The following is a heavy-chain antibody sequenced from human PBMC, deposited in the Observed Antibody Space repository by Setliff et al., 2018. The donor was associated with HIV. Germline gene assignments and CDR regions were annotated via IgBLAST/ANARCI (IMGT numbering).Heavy chain of an antibody. J-gene: IGHJ4*02. Sequence: GGSLRLSCAASGFTFRSYAMSWVRQAPGKALEWVSGISGSGGTTYYADSVKGRFTISRDNSKNTLYLQMSSLRAEDRAVYYCAKDRGDHWLLFDYWGQGTLVTVSS. CDR3: AKDRGDHWLLFDY. D-gene: IGHD3-10*01. V-gene: IGHV3-23*01. CDR1: GFTFRSYA. CDR2: ISGSGGTT.